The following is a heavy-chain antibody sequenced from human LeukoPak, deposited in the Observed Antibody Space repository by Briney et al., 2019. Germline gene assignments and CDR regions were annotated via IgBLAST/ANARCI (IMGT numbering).Heavy chain of an antibody. Sequence: PGGSLRLSCEASGFTFSNYGMPWLRQAPGKGLEWVAVIWFDGSHKYYGDSVKGRFTISRDNSNNAQYLQIDILRDDDTDRYYCARVVVSGTWWFDPWGQGTLVTVSS. V-gene: IGHV3-33*01. D-gene: IGHD2-15*01. CDR3: ARVVVSGTWWFDP. CDR2: IWFDGSHK. J-gene: IGHJ5*02. CDR1: GFTFSNYG.